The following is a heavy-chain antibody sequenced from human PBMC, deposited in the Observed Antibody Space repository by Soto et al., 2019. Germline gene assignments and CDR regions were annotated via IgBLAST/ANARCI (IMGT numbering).Heavy chain of an antibody. CDR1: GFTFSSYA. Sequence: PGGSLRLSCAASGFTFSSYAMSWVRQAPGKGLEWVSAISGSGGSTYYADSVKGRFTISRDNSKNTLYLQMNSLRAEDTAVYYCANSPSRIQLWFDPFDYWGQGTLVTVPS. V-gene: IGHV3-23*01. J-gene: IGHJ4*02. CDR3: ANSPSRIQLWFDPFDY. D-gene: IGHD5-18*01. CDR2: ISGSGGST.